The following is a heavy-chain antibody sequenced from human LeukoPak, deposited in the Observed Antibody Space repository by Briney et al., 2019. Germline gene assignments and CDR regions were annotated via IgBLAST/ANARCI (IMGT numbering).Heavy chain of an antibody. Sequence: GASVKVSCKVSRYTLTELSMHWVRQAPGKGLEWMGIINPSGGSTSYAQKFQGRVTMTRDTSTSTAYMELRSLRSDDTAVYYCARGNGYYYYYMDVWGKGTTVTVSS. J-gene: IGHJ6*03. CDR3: ARGNGYYYYYMDV. CDR2: INPSGGST. V-gene: IGHV1-46*01. D-gene: IGHD2-8*01. CDR1: RYTLTELS.